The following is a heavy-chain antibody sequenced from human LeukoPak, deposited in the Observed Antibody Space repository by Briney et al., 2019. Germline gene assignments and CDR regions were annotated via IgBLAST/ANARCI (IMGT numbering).Heavy chain of an antibody. CDR3: AKAPVTTCSGAYCYPFDY. J-gene: IGHJ4*02. CDR1: GFTVSSNY. Sequence: GGSLRLSCAASGFTVSSNYMSWVRQAPGRGLEWVPAISVSGNTYHADSVKGRFTISRDSSKNTLYLQMNRLRAEDAAVYYCAKAPVTTCSGAYCYPFDYWGQGTLVTVSS. V-gene: IGHV3-53*01. D-gene: IGHD2-21*01. CDR2: ISVSGNT.